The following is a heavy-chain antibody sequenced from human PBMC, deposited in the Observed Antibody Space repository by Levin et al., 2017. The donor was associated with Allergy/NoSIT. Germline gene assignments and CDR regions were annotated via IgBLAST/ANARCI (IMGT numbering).Heavy chain of an antibody. V-gene: IGHV2-5*02. CDR2: IYCDDDK. CDR1: GFSLTPAGVG. J-gene: IGHJ5*02. CDR3: ARSPYFELKSNWFDP. Sequence: SGPTLVKPTQTLTLTCTFSGFSLTPAGVGVGWIRQPPGKALEWLALIYCDDDKLYSPSLKNRLTITTETSKNQVFLTMNNIDSVDTATYYCARSPYFELKSNWFDPWGQGTLVTVSS. D-gene: IGHD3-10*01.